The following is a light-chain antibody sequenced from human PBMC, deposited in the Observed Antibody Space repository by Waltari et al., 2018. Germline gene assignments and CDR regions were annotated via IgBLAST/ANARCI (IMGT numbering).Light chain of an antibody. CDR3: QVWDSSAVV. CDR1: NIGSKN. CDR2: RDS. J-gene: IGLJ2*01. Sequence: SYELTQPLSVSVALGQTARIPCGENNIGSKNVHWYKQKPGQAPVLVIYRDSKRLSAIPERFSGSNSGNTATLTISRAQAGDEADYYCQVWDSSAVVFGGGTNLIVL. V-gene: IGLV3-9*01.